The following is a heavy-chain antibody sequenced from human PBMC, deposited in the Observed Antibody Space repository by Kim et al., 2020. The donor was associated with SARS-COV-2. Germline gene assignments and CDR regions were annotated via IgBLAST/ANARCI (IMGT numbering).Heavy chain of an antibody. J-gene: IGHJ6*02. D-gene: IGHD3-9*01. CDR3: GRLTWVSGMFV. Sequence: SQTLSLTCAISGDSVSSNSASWNWIRHSPSRGLEWLGRTYYRSKWYTDYPVSVESRITINPDTSKNQISLQLNSVTPEDTAVYYCGRLTWVSGMFVWGQGTTVTVSS. CDR1: GDSVSSNSAS. CDR2: TYYRSKWYT. V-gene: IGHV6-1*01.